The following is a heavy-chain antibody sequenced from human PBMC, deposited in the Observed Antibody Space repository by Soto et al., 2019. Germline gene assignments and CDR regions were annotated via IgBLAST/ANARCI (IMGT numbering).Heavy chain of an antibody. V-gene: IGHV3-74*01. J-gene: IGHJ4*02. CDR3: ARGRGSFYLDF. CDR1: GFTFGNYW. CDR2: IHSDGTIT. Sequence: EVQLVESGGGLVQPGGSLSLSCATSGFTFGNYWMYWVRQAPGKGLVWVSRIHSDGTITTYADSVKGRFTISRDIAKNTLYLQMNSLRAEDTAVYYCARGRGSFYLDFWGQGTLVTVSS. D-gene: IGHD1-26*01.